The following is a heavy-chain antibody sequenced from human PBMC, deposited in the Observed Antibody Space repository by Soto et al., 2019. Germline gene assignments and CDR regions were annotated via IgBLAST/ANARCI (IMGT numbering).Heavy chain of an antibody. CDR3: ARDERHCSSIGCYGGLDYGMDA. CDR1: GYPFTGYY. CDR2: INPNIGGT. D-gene: IGHD2-2*01. J-gene: IGHJ6*02. V-gene: IGHV1-2*02. Sequence: KVSCNASGYPFTGYYMHWARQAPGQGLEWIGWINPNIGGTNYAQKFQGRFTISRENSKNTLYLQMNSLRPEDTDVYYCARDERHCSSIGCYGGLDYGMDAWGQGTTVTVSS.